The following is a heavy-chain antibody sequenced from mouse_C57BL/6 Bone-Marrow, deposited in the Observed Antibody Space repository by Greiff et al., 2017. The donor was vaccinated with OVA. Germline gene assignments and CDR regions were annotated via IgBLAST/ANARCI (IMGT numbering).Heavy chain of an antibody. D-gene: IGHD2-3*01. J-gene: IGHJ3*01. CDR3: TTTLDGYYGFAY. CDR1: GFNIKDDY. V-gene: IGHV14-4*01. CDR2: IDPENGDT. Sequence: VQLQQSGAELVRPGASVKLSCTASGFNIKDDYMHWVKQRPEQGLEWIGWIDPENGDTEYASKFQGKATITADTSSNPAYLQLSSLTSEDTAVYYCTTTLDGYYGFAYWGQGTLVTVSA.